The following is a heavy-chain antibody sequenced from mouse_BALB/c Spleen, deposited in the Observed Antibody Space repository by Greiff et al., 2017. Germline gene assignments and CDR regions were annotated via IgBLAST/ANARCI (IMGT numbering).Heavy chain of an antibody. Sequence: VQLQQSGAELVKPGASVKLSCTASGFNIKDTYMHWVKQRPEQGLEWIGRIDPANGNTKYDPKFQGKATITADTSSNTAYLQLSSLASEDTAVYYCARSLLRGGFAYWGQGTLVTVSA. CDR1: GFNIKDTY. D-gene: IGHD1-1*01. CDR3: ARSLLRGGFAY. V-gene: IGHV14-3*02. J-gene: IGHJ3*01. CDR2: IDPANGNT.